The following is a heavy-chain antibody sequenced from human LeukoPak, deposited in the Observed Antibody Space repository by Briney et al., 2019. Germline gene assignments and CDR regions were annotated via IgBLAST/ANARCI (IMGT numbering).Heavy chain of an antibody. J-gene: IGHJ4*02. CDR2: IYYSGST. D-gene: IGHD3-10*01. CDR3: ARVDFYGSGTLDY. V-gene: IGHV4-59*12. CDR1: GGSISSYY. Sequence: SETLSLTCTVSGGSISSYYWSWIRQPPGKGLEWIGYIYYSGSTNYNPSLKSRVTISVDTSKNQFSLKLSSVTAADTAVYYCARVDFYGSGTLDYWGQGTLVTVSS.